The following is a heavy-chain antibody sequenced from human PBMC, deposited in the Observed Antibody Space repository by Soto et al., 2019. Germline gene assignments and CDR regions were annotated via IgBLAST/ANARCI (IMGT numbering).Heavy chain of an antibody. CDR1: GFTFSTYW. J-gene: IGHJ4*02. V-gene: IGHV3-7*03. Sequence: EVQLLGSGGGLVQPGGSLRLSCVGSGFTFSTYWMNWVRQAPGMGLEWVANINPDGDVGMYVDSVKGRFTTSRDNARNSLYLKMNSLSVAYTVVYFCACWGGHEYNYWCKGIQVIVSS. D-gene: IGHD3-16*01. CDR3: ACWGGHEYNY. CDR2: INPDGDVG.